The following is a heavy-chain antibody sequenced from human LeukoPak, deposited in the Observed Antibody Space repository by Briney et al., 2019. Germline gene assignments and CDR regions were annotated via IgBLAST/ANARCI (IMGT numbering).Heavy chain of an antibody. V-gene: IGHV3-23*01. J-gene: IGHJ5*02. CDR1: GFTFSSYG. Sequence: GGTLRLSCAASGFTFSSYGMSWVRQAPGKGLEWVSAISGSGGSTYYADSVKGRFTISRDNSKNTLYLQMNSLRAEDTAVYYCAKAGYCSSTSCYGGDWFDPWGQGTLVTVSS. CDR2: ISGSGGST. CDR3: AKAGYCSSTSCYGGDWFDP. D-gene: IGHD2-2*01.